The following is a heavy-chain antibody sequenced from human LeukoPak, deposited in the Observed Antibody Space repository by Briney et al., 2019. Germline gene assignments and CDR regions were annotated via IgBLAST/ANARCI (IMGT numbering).Heavy chain of an antibody. V-gene: IGHV4-59*08. J-gene: IGHJ4*02. CDR1: GGSISSYY. D-gene: IGHD6-19*01. CDR2: IYYSGST. CDR3: ARHLSESSGWLHFDY. Sequence: SETLSLTCTVSGGSISSYYWSWIRQPPGKGLEWIGYIYYSGSTNYNPSLKSRVTISVDTSKNQFSLKLSSVTAADTAVYYCARHLSESSGWLHFDYWGQGTLVTVSS.